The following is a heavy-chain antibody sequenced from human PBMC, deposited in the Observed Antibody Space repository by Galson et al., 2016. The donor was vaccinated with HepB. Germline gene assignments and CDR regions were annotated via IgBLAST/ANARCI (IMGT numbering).Heavy chain of an antibody. V-gene: IGHV3-73*01. CDR1: GFSFSDSS. Sequence: SLRLSCAASGFSFSDSSMHWVRQASGKGLEWVGRIRSNADNYATAYAASVKGRFIISRDDSKNTAYLQMNSLKTEDTAVYYCTRPGGYNDFWDYWGRGILVTVSS. CDR2: IRSNADNYAT. J-gene: IGHJ4*02. CDR3: TRPGGYNDFWDY. D-gene: IGHD3-3*01.